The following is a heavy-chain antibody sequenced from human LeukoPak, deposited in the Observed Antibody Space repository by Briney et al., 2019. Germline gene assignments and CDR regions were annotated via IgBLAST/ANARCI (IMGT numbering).Heavy chain of an antibody. Sequence: ASVKVSCKASGYTFTSYDINWVRQATGQGLEWMGWMNPNSGNTGYAQKFQGRVTMTRNTSISTAYMELSSLRSEDTAVYYCATSRDDRGGYFDLWGRGTLVTVSS. CDR3: ATSRDDRGGYFDL. J-gene: IGHJ2*01. CDR2: MNPNSGNT. V-gene: IGHV1-8*01. CDR1: GYTFTSYD. D-gene: IGHD2-15*01.